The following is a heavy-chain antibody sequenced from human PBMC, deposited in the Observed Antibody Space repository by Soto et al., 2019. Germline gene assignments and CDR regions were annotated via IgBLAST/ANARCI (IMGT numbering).Heavy chain of an antibody. J-gene: IGHJ4*02. CDR3: AKEYGSTWIDH. Sequence: GGSLRLSCAASGFTLSTYGMHWVRQAPGKGLEWVAAMSYDGTKEYYADSVKGRFTISRDNSRNTLFLQLNSLRAEDTAVYYCAKEYGSTWIDHWGQGTLVTVSS. CDR1: GFTLSTYG. CDR2: MSYDGTKE. D-gene: IGHD6-13*01. V-gene: IGHV3-30*18.